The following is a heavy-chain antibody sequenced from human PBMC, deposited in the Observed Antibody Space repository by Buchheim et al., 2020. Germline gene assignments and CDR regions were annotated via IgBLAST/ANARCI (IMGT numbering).Heavy chain of an antibody. J-gene: IGHJ6*02. CDR3: AKGSTTSYGMDV. Sequence: QVQLVESGGGVVQPGRSLRLSCAASGFTFSSYGMHWVRQAPGKGLEWVAVISYDGSNKYYADSVKGRFTIPRDNSKNTLYLQMNSLRAEDTAVYYCAKGSTTSYGMDVWGQGTT. V-gene: IGHV3-30*18. CDR1: GFTFSSYG. CDR2: ISYDGSNK. D-gene: IGHD2-2*01.